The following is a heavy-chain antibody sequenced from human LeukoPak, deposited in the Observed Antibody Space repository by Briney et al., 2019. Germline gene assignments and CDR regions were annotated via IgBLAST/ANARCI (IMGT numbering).Heavy chain of an antibody. CDR1: GYSFTSCW. V-gene: IGHV5-51*01. J-gene: IGHJ4*02. CDR2: IYPGDSDT. Sequence: AGESLKISCKGSGYSFTSCWIGWVRQMPGKGLEWMGIIYPGDSDTRYSPSFQGQVTISADKSISTAYLQWSSLKASDTAMYYCATSGDYVFYYFDYWGQGTLVTVSS. D-gene: IGHD4-17*01. CDR3: ATSGDYVFYYFDY.